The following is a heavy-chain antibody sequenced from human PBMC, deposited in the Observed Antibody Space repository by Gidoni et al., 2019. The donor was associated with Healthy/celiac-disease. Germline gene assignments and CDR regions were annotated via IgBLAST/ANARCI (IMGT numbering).Heavy chain of an antibody. J-gene: IGHJ3*02. CDR3: ARQEAYYYDSSGSAFDI. CDR2: IYYSGST. CDR1: GGSISSGDYY. Sequence: QVQLQESGPGLVKPSQTLSLTCTVSGGSISSGDYYWSWIRPPPGKGLEWIGYIYYSGSTYYNPSLKSRVTISVDTSKNQFSLKLSSVTAADTAVYYCARQEAYYYDSSGSAFDIWGQGTMVTVSS. D-gene: IGHD3-22*01. V-gene: IGHV4-30-4*01.